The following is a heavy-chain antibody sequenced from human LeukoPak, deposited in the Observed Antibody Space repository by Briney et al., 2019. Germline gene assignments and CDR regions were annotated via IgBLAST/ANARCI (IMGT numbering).Heavy chain of an antibody. CDR2: IYYSGST. CDR3: ARHDYYDSSGYYYWFDP. D-gene: IGHD3-22*01. V-gene: IGHV4-59*08. Sequence: SETLSLTCTVSGGSISSYYWSWIRQPPGKGLEWIGYIYYSGSTNYNPSLRSRVTISVDTSKNQFSLKLSSVTAADTAVYCCARHDYYDSSGYYYWFDPWGQGTLVTVSS. J-gene: IGHJ5*02. CDR1: GGSISSYY.